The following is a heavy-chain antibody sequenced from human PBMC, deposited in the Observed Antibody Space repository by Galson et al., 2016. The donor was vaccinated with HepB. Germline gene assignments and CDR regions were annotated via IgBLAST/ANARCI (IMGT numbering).Heavy chain of an antibody. CDR3: AKDGHYDILTGSSWFDP. CDR1: GFTFSSYA. J-gene: IGHJ5*02. Sequence: SLRLSCAASGFTFSSYAMTWVRQAPGKGLQWVSTISASGDSTYYAASVEGRFTISRDNSKNTLYLEMNSLRAEDTAVFSCAKDGHYDILTGSSWFDPWGQGTLVTV. CDR2: ISASGDST. V-gene: IGHV3-23*01. D-gene: IGHD3-9*01.